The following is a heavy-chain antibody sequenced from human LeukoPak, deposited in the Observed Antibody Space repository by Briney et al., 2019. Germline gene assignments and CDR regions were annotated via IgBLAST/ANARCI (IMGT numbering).Heavy chain of an antibody. Sequence: GASVKVSCKASGFTFTSYYMHWVRQAPGQGPEWMGIINPSGGSTTYAQKFQGRVTMTRDTSTSTVYMELSSLRSDDTAVYYCARDPSRYLDYYYAMDVWGQGTTVTVSS. CDR1: GFTFTSYY. CDR3: ARDPSRYLDYYYAMDV. CDR2: INPSGGST. J-gene: IGHJ6*02. V-gene: IGHV1-46*01. D-gene: IGHD3-9*01.